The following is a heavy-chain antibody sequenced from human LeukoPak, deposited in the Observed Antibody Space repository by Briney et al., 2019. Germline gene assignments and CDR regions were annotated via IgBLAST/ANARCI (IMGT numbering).Heavy chain of an antibody. J-gene: IGHJ4*01. Sequence: GGSVRHSCAASGFTFSSYAMSWVRQAPGKGLEWVSVICASGDNAYYADSVKGRFSISRDNSKNTLYLQMNSLRAEDTALYYCAKGSSSSWYGVSDFWGQGTLVTVSP. CDR2: ICASGDNA. V-gene: IGHV3-23*01. CDR1: GFTFSSYA. CDR3: AKGSSSSWYGVSDF. D-gene: IGHD2-2*01.